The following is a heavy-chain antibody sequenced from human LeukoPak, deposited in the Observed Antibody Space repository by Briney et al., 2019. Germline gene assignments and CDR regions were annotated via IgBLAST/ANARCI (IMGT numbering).Heavy chain of an antibody. CDR2: IGWNSGSI. Sequence: GRSLRLSCAASGFTFDDYAMHWVRQAPGKGLEWVSGIGWNSGSIGYADSVKGRFTISRDNAKNSLYLQMNSLRAEDTALYYCAKGGYSYGPYGMDVWGQGTTVTVSS. V-gene: IGHV3-9*01. CDR3: AKGGYSYGPYGMDV. D-gene: IGHD5-18*01. J-gene: IGHJ6*02. CDR1: GFTFDDYA.